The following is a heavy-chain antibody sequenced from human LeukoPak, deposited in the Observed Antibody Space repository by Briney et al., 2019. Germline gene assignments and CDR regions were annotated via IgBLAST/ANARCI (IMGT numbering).Heavy chain of an antibody. J-gene: IGHJ4*02. CDR1: GFTFSSYA. D-gene: IGHD3-3*01. V-gene: IGHV3-23*01. CDR3: AKGTYDFWSGYYYFDY. Sequence: GGSLRLSCAASGFTFSSYAMSWVRQAPGKGLEWVSAISGSGGSTYYADSVKGRFTISRDNSKNALYLQMNSLRAEDTAVYYCAKGTYDFWSGYYYFDYWGQGTLVTASS. CDR2: ISGSGGST.